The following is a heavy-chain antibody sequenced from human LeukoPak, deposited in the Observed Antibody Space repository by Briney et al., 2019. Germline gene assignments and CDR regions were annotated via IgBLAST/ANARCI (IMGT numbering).Heavy chain of an antibody. CDR3: ARSSGKATVTVYKY. Sequence: ASVKVSCKASGYTFTSYDINWVRQATGQGLEWMGWMNPNSGNTGYAQKFQGRVTMTRNTSISTAYMELSSLRSEDTAVYYCARSSGKATVTVYKYWGQGTLVTVSS. CDR2: MNPNSGNT. J-gene: IGHJ4*02. V-gene: IGHV1-8*01. CDR1: GYTFTSYD. D-gene: IGHD4-17*01.